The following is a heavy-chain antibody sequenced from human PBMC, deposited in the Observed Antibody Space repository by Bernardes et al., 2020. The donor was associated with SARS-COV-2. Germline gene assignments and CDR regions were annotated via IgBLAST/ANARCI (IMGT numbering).Heavy chain of an antibody. CDR2: ISGSGGSQ. CDR1: GFSFSTSA. V-gene: IGHV3-23*01. Sequence: GGSLRLSCAASGFSFSTSAMIWVRQAPGKGLEWVSSISGSGGSQYYADSVKGRFTISRDNSKRTLYLQMDGLRGGDTAIYYCAHKEAGFGDLNPYHFDFWGQGTLVTVSS. J-gene: IGHJ4*02. D-gene: IGHD3-10*01. CDR3: AHKEAGFGDLNPYHFDF.